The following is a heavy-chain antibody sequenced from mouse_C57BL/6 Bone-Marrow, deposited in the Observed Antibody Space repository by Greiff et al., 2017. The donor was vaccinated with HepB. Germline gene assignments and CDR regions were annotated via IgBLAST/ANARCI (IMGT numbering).Heavy chain of an antibody. CDR3: ARQGSPRAMDY. D-gene: IGHD1-3*01. J-gene: IGHJ4*01. CDR2: ISSGGSYT. V-gene: IGHV5-6*01. Sequence: EVKLVESGGDLVKPGGSLKLSCAASGFTFSSYGMSWVRQTPDKRLEWVATISSGGSYTYYPDSVKGRFTISRDNAKNTLYLQMSSLKSEDTAMYYCARQGSPRAMDYWGQGTSVTVSS. CDR1: GFTFSSYG.